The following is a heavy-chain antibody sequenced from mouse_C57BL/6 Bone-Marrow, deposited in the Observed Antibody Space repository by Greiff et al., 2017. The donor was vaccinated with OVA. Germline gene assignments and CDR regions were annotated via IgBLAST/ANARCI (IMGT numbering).Heavy chain of an antibody. CDR2: LYPRSGNT. V-gene: IGHV1-81*01. CDR1: GYTFTSYG. J-gene: IGHJ2*01. CDR3: AIQLPSLFEY. Sequence: QVQLQQSGAELARPGASVQLSCKASGYTFTSYGIRWVKQRTGQGLAWIGELYPRSGNTYYNEQFKSTATLTADNSSSTAYMELRSLTSEDSAVYLCAIQLPSLFEYGGQGTTLTVSS. D-gene: IGHD1-1*01.